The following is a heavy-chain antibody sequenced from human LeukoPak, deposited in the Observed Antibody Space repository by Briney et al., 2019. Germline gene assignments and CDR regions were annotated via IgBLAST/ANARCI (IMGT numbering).Heavy chain of an antibody. CDR2: IYYSGST. CDR1: GGSISSYY. V-gene: IGHV4-59*01. CDR3: ARVTYYYDSSGYSSWFDP. J-gene: IGHJ5*02. D-gene: IGHD3-22*01. Sequence: SETLSLTCTVSGGSISSYYWSWIRQPPGKGLEWIGYIYYSGSTNYNPSLKSRVTTSVDTSKNQFSLKLSSVTAADTAVYYCARVTYYYDSSGYSSWFDPWGQGTLVTVSS.